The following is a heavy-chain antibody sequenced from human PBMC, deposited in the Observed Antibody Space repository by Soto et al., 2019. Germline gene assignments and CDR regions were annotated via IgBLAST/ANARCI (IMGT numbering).Heavy chain of an antibody. V-gene: IGHV3-23*01. J-gene: IGHJ4*02. D-gene: IGHD1-26*01. Sequence: EVQLLESGGGLVQPGGSLRLSCAASGFTFSNFAMSWYRQAPGKGLEWVSVINGNGRSKYHADSVQGRFTIYRDNSKNALYLQMNSLRAGDTALYYCAKGRVVGVTTCPDFWGQGTLVTVSS. CDR2: INGNGRSK. CDR3: AKGRVVGVTTCPDF. CDR1: GFTFSNFA.